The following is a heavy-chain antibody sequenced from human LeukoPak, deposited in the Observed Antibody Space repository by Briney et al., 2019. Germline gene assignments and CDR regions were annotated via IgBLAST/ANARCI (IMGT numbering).Heavy chain of an antibody. Sequence: GGSLRLSCAASGFTFSSYSMNWVRQAPGKGLEWVSSISSSSSYIYYADSVKGRFTISRDNAKNSLYLQMNSLRAEDTAVYYCARESNSYGYLHWFDPWGQGTLVTVSS. CDR2: ISSSSSYI. D-gene: IGHD5-18*01. CDR3: ARESNSYGYLHWFDP. CDR1: GFTFSSYS. V-gene: IGHV3-21*01. J-gene: IGHJ5*02.